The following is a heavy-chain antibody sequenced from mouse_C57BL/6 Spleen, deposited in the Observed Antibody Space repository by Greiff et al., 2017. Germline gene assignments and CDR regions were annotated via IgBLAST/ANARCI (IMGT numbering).Heavy chain of an antibody. Sequence: VQLQQPGAELVRPGSSVKLSCKASGYTFTSYWMPWVKQRPIQGLEWIGNIDPSDSETHYTQKFKDKATLTVDKSSSTAYMQLSSLTSEDSAVYYCARGPTGAWFAYWGQGTLVTVSA. J-gene: IGHJ3*01. D-gene: IGHD1-1*01. V-gene: IGHV1-52*01. CDR1: GYTFTSYW. CDR3: ARGPTGAWFAY. CDR2: IDPSDSET.